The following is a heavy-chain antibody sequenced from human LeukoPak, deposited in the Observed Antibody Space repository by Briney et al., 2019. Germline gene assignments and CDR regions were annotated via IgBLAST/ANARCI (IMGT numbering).Heavy chain of an antibody. Sequence: GGSLRLSCAASGFIFSEYYINWIRQAPGKGLEWVSHISSSGRLMQYADSVRGRFTITRDNAQNFMSLQMNNLKPEDAAVYYCARDTNNGLDVWGRGTTVTVS. CDR1: GFIFSEYY. J-gene: IGHJ6*02. CDR3: ARDTNNGLDV. CDR2: ISSSGRLM. D-gene: IGHD1-14*01. V-gene: IGHV3-11*01.